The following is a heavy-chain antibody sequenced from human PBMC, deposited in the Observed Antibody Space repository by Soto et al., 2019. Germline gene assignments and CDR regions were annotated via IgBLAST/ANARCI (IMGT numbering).Heavy chain of an antibody. D-gene: IGHD2-15*01. CDR3: ARVARYCSGGSRYSGFGYYYGMDV. Sequence: ASVKVSCKASGYTFTSYGISWVRQAPGQGLEWMGWISAYNGNTNYAQKLQGRVTMTTDTSTSTAYMELRSLRSDDTAVYYCARVARYCSGGSRYSGFGYYYGMDVWGQGTTVTVSS. CDR2: ISAYNGNT. CDR1: GYTFTSYG. J-gene: IGHJ6*02. V-gene: IGHV1-18*01.